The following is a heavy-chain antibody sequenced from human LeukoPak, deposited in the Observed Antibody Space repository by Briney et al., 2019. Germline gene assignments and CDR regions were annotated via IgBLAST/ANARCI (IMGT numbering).Heavy chain of an antibody. Sequence: GASVKVSCKASGDTFSNYAISWVRQAPGQGLEWMGIINPSGGSTSYAQKFQGRVTMTRDTSISTAYMELSRLRSDDTAVYYCARGRVYDILTGYTGGYFDYWGQGTLVTVSS. V-gene: IGHV1-46*01. CDR2: INPSGGST. CDR1: GDTFSNYA. J-gene: IGHJ4*02. CDR3: ARGRVYDILTGYTGGYFDY. D-gene: IGHD3-9*01.